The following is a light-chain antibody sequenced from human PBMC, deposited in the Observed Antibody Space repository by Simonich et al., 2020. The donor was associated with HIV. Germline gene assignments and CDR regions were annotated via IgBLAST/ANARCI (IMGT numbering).Light chain of an antibody. CDR3: CSYAGSSTWV. J-gene: IGLJ2*01. Sequence: QSALTQPASVSGSPGQSITISCTGTSSDVGGYNYVSWYQQYPGKAPKLMIYEVSQRPAGVPHRFAGSKSGNTASLTIAGLQAEDEADYYCCSYAGSSTWVFGGGTKLTVL. CDR1: SSDVGGYNY. CDR2: EVS. V-gene: IGLV2-23*02.